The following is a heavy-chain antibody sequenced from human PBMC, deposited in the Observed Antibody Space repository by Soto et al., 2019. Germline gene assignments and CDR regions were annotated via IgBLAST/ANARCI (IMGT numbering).Heavy chain of an antibody. CDR2: TGLNGRTT. CDR1: GFTFSTSA. Sequence: EVQLLESGGGLVQPGGSLRLSCAASGFTFSTSAMTWVRQAPGKGLEWVSTTGLNGRTTYYADSVKGRFTVSRDNSKNTLDLQISSLIAEDTAVYYCATVHGTSRSFDSWGQGTLVTVSS. CDR3: ATVHGTSRSFDS. J-gene: IGHJ4*02. V-gene: IGHV3-23*01.